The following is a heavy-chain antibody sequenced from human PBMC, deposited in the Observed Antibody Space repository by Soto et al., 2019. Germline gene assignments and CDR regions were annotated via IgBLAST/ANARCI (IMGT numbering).Heavy chain of an antibody. Sequence: QVQLVESGGGVVQPGRSLRLSCAASGFTFSSYGMHWVRQAPGKGLEWVAVISYDGSNKYYADSVKGRFTISRDNSKNTLYLQMNSLRAEDTAVYYCAKDGQAGIQGAAGFDYWGQGTLVTVSS. CDR2: ISYDGSNK. D-gene: IGHD5-18*01. CDR1: GFTFSSYG. V-gene: IGHV3-30*18. J-gene: IGHJ4*02. CDR3: AKDGQAGIQGAAGFDY.